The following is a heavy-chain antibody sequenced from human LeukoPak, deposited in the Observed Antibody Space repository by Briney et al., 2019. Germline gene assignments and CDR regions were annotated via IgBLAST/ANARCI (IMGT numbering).Heavy chain of an antibody. V-gene: IGHV4-59*12. J-gene: IGHJ4*02. CDR2: IYYSGST. Sequence: PSETLSLTCTVSGGSISSYYWSWIRQPPGKGLEWIGYIYYSGSTNYNPSLKSRVTISVDTSKNQFSLKLSSVTAADTAVYYCATVKQWLVRPYFDYWGQGTLVTVSS. CDR1: GGSISSYY. D-gene: IGHD6-19*01. CDR3: ATVKQWLVRPYFDY.